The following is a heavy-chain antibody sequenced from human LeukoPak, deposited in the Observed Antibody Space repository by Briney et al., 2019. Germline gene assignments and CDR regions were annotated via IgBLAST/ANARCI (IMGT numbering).Heavy chain of an antibody. Sequence: QPGGSLRLYCAASGFTFSSYAMHWVRQAPGKGLQGVTIIWYDGNSKHYADSVKGRFTISRDNSKSTLYLQMDSLRVEDTAVYYCAKDRSGTWSYDLWGQGTLVTVSS. D-gene: IGHD2-15*01. CDR1: GFTFSSYA. J-gene: IGHJ5*02. V-gene: IGHV3-30*02. CDR3: AKDRSGTWSYDL. CDR2: IWYDGNSK.